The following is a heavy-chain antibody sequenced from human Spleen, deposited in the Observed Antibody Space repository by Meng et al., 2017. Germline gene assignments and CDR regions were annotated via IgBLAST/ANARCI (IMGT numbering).Heavy chain of an antibody. CDR2: INHSGST. Sequence: GSLRLSCAVYGGSFSGYYWSWIRQPPGKGLEWIGEINHSGSTNYNPSLKSRVTISVDTSKNQFSLKLSSVTAADTAVYYCARGEDYYDSSGYYGAAAYYFDYWGQGTLVTVSS. J-gene: IGHJ4*02. V-gene: IGHV4-34*01. CDR3: ARGEDYYDSSGYYGAAAYYFDY. D-gene: IGHD3-22*01. CDR1: GGSFSGYY.